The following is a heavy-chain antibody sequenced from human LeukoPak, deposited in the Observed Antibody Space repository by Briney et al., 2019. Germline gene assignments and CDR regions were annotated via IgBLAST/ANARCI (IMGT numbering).Heavy chain of an antibody. CDR1: GFTVSSNY. CDR3: AKVPVPAAIFVSARYFDY. CDR2: ISGSGGST. Sequence: PGGSLRLSCAASGFTVSSNYMSWVRQAPGKGLEWVSAISGSGGSTYYADSVKGRFTISRDNSKNTLYLQMNSLRAEDTAVYYCAKVPVPAAIFVSARYFDYWGQGTLVTVSS. J-gene: IGHJ4*02. V-gene: IGHV3-23*01. D-gene: IGHD2-2*01.